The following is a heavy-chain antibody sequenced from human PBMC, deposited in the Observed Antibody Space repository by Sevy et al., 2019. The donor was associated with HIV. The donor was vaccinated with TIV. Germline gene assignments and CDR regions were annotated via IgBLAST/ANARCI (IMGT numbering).Heavy chain of an antibody. J-gene: IGHJ4*02. CDR3: ARGVRDFWSGYPDY. CDR2: ISSSSSYI. V-gene: IGHV3-21*01. Sequence: GGSLRLSCAASGFTFSSYIMNWVRQAPGKGLEWVSSISSSSSYIYYADSVKGRFTISRDNSKNLLYLQMNRLRVEDTAVYYCARGVRDFWSGYPDYWGQGTLVTVSS. CDR1: GFTFSSYI. D-gene: IGHD3-3*01.